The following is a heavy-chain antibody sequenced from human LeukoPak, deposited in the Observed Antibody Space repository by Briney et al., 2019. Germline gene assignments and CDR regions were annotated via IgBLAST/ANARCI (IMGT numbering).Heavy chain of an antibody. D-gene: IGHD3-9*01. CDR1: GYSFVTSG. Sequence: ASVKVSCKASGYSFVTSGITWVRQAPGQGLERMGWISAYNGNTNYAQKLQGRVSMTTDTSTNTAYMELRRLRSDDTAVYFCASEILTDYTVHGMDVWGQGTTVTVSS. J-gene: IGHJ6*02. V-gene: IGHV1-18*01. CDR2: ISAYNGNT. CDR3: ASEILTDYTVHGMDV.